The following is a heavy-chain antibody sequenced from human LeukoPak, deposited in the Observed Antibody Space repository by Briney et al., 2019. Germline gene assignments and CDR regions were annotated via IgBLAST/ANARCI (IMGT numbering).Heavy chain of an antibody. Sequence: PSETLSLTCTVSGYSISSGYYWGWIRQPPGKGLEWVGRIKSKNDGGTTDSSAPVKGRCTISRDDSKNMLYLQMNSLKTEDTAVYYCTTDSTTVSTNFDYWGQGTLVTVSS. D-gene: IGHD4-17*01. V-gene: IGHV3-15*01. CDR1: GYSISSGYY. CDR2: IKSKNDGGTT. CDR3: TTDSTTVSTNFDY. J-gene: IGHJ4*02.